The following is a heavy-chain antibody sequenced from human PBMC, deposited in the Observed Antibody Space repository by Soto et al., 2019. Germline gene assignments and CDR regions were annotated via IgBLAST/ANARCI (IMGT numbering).Heavy chain of an antibody. CDR1: GGSFSGYY. CDR2: INHSGST. CDR3: GRRPDYDFWSGYYLYYFDY. V-gene: IGHV4-34*01. Sequence: SETLSLTCAVYGGSFSGYYWSWIRQPPGKGLEWIGEINHSGSTNYNPSLKSRVTISVDTSKNQFSLKLSSVTAADTAVYYCGRRPDYDFWSGYYLYYFDYWGQGTLVTVSS. D-gene: IGHD3-3*01. J-gene: IGHJ4*02.